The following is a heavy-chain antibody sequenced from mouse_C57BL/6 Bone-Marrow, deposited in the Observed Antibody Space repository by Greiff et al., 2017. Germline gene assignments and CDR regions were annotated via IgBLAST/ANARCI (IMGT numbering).Heavy chain of an antibody. CDR1: GYTFTDYY. V-gene: IGHV1-19*01. CDR3: ARSRGY. J-gene: IGHJ2*01. Sequence: EVQLQQSGPVLVKPGASVKMSCKASGYTFTDYYMNWVKQSHGQSLAWIGVINPYNGGTSYNQKFKGKATLTVDKSSSTAYMELNSLPSEDSAVYYWARSRGYWGQGTTLTVSS. CDR2: INPYNGGT.